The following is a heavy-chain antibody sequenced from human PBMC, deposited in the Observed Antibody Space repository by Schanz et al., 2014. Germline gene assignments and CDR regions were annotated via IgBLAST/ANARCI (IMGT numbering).Heavy chain of an antibody. CDR3: ATASSPVREAGAGSSFHL. CDR1: GITFSSYG. V-gene: IGHV3-15*01. D-gene: IGHD6-13*01. CDR2: IKSKFDGATT. J-gene: IGHJ5*02. Sequence: EVHLVESGGGLVQPGGSLRLSCAASGITFSSYGMHWVRQAPGKGLEWVGRIKSKFDGATTDYAAPVKGRFSISRDDSQSTLYLQMNSLKIEDTAVYYCATASSPVREAGAGSSFHLWGQGTLVTVSP.